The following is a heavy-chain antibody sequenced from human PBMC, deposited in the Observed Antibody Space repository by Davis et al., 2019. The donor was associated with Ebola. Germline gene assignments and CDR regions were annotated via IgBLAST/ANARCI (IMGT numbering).Heavy chain of an antibody. CDR1: GFILAAYG. J-gene: IGHJ6*03. CDR2: INGGSGNR. CDR3: ARNTAESGYYYYYMDV. V-gene: IGHV1-3*01. D-gene: IGHD1-26*01. Sequence: ASVKVSCKASGFILAAYGIHWVRQAPGQRLEWMGWINGGSGNRKYSQNFQGRVTITRNTSASTAYMELSSLTSDDTAVYYCARNTAESGYYYYYMDVWGMGTTVTVS.